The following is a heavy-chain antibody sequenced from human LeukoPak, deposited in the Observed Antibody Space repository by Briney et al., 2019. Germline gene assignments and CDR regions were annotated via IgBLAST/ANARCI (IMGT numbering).Heavy chain of an antibody. CDR1: GGSFSGYY. J-gene: IGHJ4*02. V-gene: IGHV4-34*01. CDR3: ARVITVAGPPDY. Sequence: PSETLSLTCAVYGGSFSGYYWSWIRQPPGKGLEWIGEINHSGSTNYNPSLKSRVTISVDTSKNQFSLKLSSVTAADTAVYYFARVITVAGPPDYWGQGTLVTVSS. D-gene: IGHD6-19*01. CDR2: INHSGST.